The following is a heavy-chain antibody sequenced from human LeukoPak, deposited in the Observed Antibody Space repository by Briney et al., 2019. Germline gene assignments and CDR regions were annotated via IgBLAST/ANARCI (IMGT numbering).Heavy chain of an antibody. J-gene: IGHJ5*02. D-gene: IGHD3-9*01. V-gene: IGHV3-48*01. Sequence: GGSLRLSCAASGFTFSSYSMNWARQAPGKGLEWVSYISSSSSTIYYADSVKGRFTISRDNAKNSPYLQMNSLRAEDTAVYYCARVRYFDWLLMGWFDPWGQGTLVTVSS. CDR2: ISSSSSTI. CDR1: GFTFSSYS. CDR3: ARVRYFDWLLMGWFDP.